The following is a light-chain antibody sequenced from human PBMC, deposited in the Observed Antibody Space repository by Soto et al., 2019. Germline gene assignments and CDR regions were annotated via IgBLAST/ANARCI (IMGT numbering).Light chain of an antibody. CDR3: QQVNDYPFT. V-gene: IGKV1D-13*01. CDR2: DAS. CDR1: QVIGSA. Sequence: AIQLTQSPSSLSASVGDRVTITCRARQVIGSALAWYQQKPGKPPNHLIYDASRLESGVPSRFSGIGSGTDFTLTISSLQPEDFTTYYCQQVNDYPFTFGPGTSVDIK. J-gene: IGKJ3*01.